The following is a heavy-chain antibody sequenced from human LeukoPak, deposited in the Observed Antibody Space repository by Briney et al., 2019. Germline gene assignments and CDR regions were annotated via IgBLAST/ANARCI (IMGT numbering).Heavy chain of an antibody. J-gene: IGHJ4*02. CDR1: GFTFSYYS. CDR3: ARDHRIGGS. Sequence: PGGSLRLSCAASGFTFSYYSMTWVRQAPGKGLEWVSVIYSDGSTFYTASVKGRFIISRDISKNTLYLQMNSLRVDDTAVYFCARDHRIGGSWGQGTLVTVSS. V-gene: IGHV3-53*01. CDR2: IYSDGST. D-gene: IGHD3-16*01.